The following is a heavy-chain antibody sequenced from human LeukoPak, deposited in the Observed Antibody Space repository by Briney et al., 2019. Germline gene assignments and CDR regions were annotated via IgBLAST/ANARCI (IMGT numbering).Heavy chain of an antibody. CDR3: ARSDNVWGGPYYFDF. D-gene: IGHD3-16*01. V-gene: IGHV3-21*01. CDR1: GFTFSIYS. J-gene: IGHJ4*02. CDR2: TSSSSSYI. Sequence: GGSLRLSCAASGFTFSIYSMGWVRQAPGKGLEWVSSTSSSSSYICYADSVKGRFTISRDNAKNSLYLQMNSLRAEDTAVYYCARSDNVWGGPYYFDFWGQGTLVTVSS.